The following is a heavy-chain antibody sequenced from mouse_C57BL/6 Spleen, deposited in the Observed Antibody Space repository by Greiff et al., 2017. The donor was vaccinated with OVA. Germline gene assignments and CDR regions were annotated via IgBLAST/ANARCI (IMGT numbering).Heavy chain of an antibody. V-gene: IGHV1-53*01. CDR1: GYTFTSYW. CDR3: ARKVLGNYYGSSYDWFAY. CDR2: INPRNGGT. J-gene: IGHJ3*01. Sequence: QVQLQQPGTELVKPGASVKLSCKASGYTFTSYWMHWVKQRPGQGLEWIGNINPRNGGTNYNEKFKSKATLTVDKSSSTAYMQLSILTSEDSTVYYFARKVLGNYYGSSYDWFAYWGQGTLVTVSA. D-gene: IGHD1-1*01.